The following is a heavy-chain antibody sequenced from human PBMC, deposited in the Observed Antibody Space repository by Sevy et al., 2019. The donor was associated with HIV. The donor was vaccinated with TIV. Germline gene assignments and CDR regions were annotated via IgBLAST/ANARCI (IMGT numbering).Heavy chain of an antibody. CDR2: INHSGST. D-gene: IGHD2-2*01. V-gene: IGHV4-34*01. Sequence: SETLSLTCAVYGGSFSGYYWSWIRQPPGKGLEWIGEINHSGSTNYNPSFKSRVTISVDTSKNQFSLKLSSVTAADTAVYYCARHCGSTSCSHAFDNWGQGTMVTVSS. CDR3: ARHCGSTSCSHAFDN. CDR1: GGSFSGYY. J-gene: IGHJ3*02.